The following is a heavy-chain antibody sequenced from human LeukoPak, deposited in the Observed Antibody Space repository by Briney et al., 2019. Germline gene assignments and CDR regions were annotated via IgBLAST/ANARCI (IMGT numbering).Heavy chain of an antibody. J-gene: IGHJ3*02. Sequence: GASVKVSCKASGYTFTGYYMHWVRQAPGQGLEWMGWINPNSGGTNYAQKFQGRVTMTRDTSISTAYMELSRLRSDDTAVYYCARERLGYCSGGSCYSDAFDIWGQGTMVTVSS. V-gene: IGHV1-2*02. CDR1: GYTFTGYY. D-gene: IGHD2-15*01. CDR2: INPNSGGT. CDR3: ARERLGYCSGGSCYSDAFDI.